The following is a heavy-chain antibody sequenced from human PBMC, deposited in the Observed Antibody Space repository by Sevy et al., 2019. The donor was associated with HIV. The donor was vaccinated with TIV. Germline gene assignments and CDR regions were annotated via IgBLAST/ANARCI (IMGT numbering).Heavy chain of an antibody. D-gene: IGHD2-21*02. V-gene: IGHV3-7*01. J-gene: IGHJ6*02. Sequence: GGSLRLSCVASRFAFSSYWMSWVRQAPGKGLEWVANIKQDGSEKYYVDSVKGRFTISRDNDQNSLYLQMNSLRAEDTAVYYCARAEVTPRYGMDVWGQGTTVTVS. CDR3: ARAEVTPRYGMDV. CDR2: IKQDGSEK. CDR1: RFAFSSYW.